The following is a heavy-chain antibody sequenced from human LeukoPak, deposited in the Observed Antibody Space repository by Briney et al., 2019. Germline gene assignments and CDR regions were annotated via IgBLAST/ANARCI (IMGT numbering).Heavy chain of an antibody. Sequence: HPGGSLRLSCVVSGITLSNYGMSWVRQAPGKGLEWVAGLSGSGGSTHYADSVKGRFTISRDNPRNTLYPQMNSLRAEDTAVYFCAKRGIVIRSLFVVGYHKEASYFDSWGQGALVTVSS. J-gene: IGHJ4*02. CDR2: LSGSGGST. V-gene: IGHV3-23*01. CDR1: GITLSNYG. D-gene: IGHD3-16*01. CDR3: AKRGIVIRSLFVVGYHKEASYFDS.